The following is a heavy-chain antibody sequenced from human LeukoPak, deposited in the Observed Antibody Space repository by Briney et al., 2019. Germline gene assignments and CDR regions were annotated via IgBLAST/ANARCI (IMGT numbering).Heavy chain of an antibody. V-gene: IGHV4-59*08. J-gene: IGHJ6*03. CDR2: IYYSGST. CDR1: GGSISSYY. D-gene: IGHD2-2*01. CDR3: AGGSTSAYYYYMDV. Sequence: SETLSLTCTVSGGSISSYYCSWIRQPPGKGLEWIGYIYYSGSTNYNPSLKSRVTISVDTSKNQFSLKLSSVTAADTAVYYCAGGSTSAYYYYMDVWGKGTTVTVSS.